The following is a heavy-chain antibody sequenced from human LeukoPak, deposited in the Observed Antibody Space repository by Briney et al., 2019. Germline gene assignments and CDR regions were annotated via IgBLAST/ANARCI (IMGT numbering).Heavy chain of an antibody. D-gene: IGHD2-2*01. CDR2: ISSSSSYI. CDR3: ARDARVSSTSCPGY. J-gene: IGHJ4*02. Sequence: GGSLRLSCAASGFTFSSYSINWVRQAPGKGLEWVSSISSSSSYIYYADSVKGRFTISRDNAKNSLYLQMNSLRAEDTAVYYCARDARVSSTSCPGYWGQGTLVTVSS. V-gene: IGHV3-21*01. CDR1: GFTFSSYS.